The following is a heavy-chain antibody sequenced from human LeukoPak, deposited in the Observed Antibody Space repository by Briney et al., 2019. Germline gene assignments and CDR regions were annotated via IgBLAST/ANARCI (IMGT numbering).Heavy chain of an antibody. CDR1: GGSFSGYY. D-gene: IGHD4-17*01. Sequence: SETLSLTCAVYGGSFSGYYWSWIRQPPGKGLEWIGEINHSGSTNYNPSLKSRVTISVDTSKNQFSLKLSSVTAADTAVYYCARDRGDYGDPYDLDYWGQGTLVTVSS. J-gene: IGHJ4*02. CDR3: ARDRGDYGDPYDLDY. CDR2: INHSGST. V-gene: IGHV4-34*01.